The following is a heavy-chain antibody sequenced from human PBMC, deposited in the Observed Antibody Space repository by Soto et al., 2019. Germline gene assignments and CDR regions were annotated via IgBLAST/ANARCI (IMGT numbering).Heavy chain of an antibody. J-gene: IGHJ4*02. CDR2: INHSGST. V-gene: IGHV4-34*01. CDR3: ARGGFRRYSYDSCGDTFDC. CDR1: GGSFSGYY. Sequence: SETLSLTCAVYGGSFSGYYWSWIRQPPRQGLEWIGEINHSGSTNYNPSLKSRVNISVDTSKNQFALKLSSVTAADTAVYYWARGGFRRYSYDSCGDTFDCWGQGTLV. D-gene: IGHD3-22*01.